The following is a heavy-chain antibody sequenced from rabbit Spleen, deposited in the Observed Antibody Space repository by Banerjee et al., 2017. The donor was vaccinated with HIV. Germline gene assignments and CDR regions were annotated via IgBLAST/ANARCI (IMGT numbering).Heavy chain of an antibody. J-gene: IGHJ4*01. V-gene: IGHV1S45*01. CDR2: IYPAKSDT. D-gene: IGHD1-1*01. Sequence: QEQLVESGGGLVQPEGSLTLTCTASGFSFSSSYYMCWVRQAPGKGLELIGYIYPAKSDTYYASWVNGRFTISSDNAQNTLYLQLNSLTAADTATYFCVRDKASVSGDYGPYYFNLWGPGTLVTVS. CDR1: GFSFSSSYY. CDR3: VRDKASVSGDYGPYYFNL.